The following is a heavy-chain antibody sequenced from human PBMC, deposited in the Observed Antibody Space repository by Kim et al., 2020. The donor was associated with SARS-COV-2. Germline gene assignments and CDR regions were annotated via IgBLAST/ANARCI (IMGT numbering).Heavy chain of an antibody. V-gene: IGHV4-39*01. CDR2: IYYSGST. J-gene: IGHJ5*02. CDR1: GGSISSSSYY. Sequence: SETLSLTCTVSGGSISSSSYYWGWIRQPPGKGLERIGSIYYSGSTYYNPSLKSRVTISVDTSKNQFSLNLSSVTAADTAVYYCARRRSAKFDPWGQGTLVTVSS. D-gene: IGHD2-15*01. CDR3: ARRRSAKFDP.